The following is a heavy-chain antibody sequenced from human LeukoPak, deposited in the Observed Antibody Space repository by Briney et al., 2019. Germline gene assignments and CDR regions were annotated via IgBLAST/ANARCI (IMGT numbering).Heavy chain of an antibody. V-gene: IGHV1-46*01. CDR3: ARDIYTSGSLGY. J-gene: IGHJ4*02. Sequence: ASVKVSCKASGYSFTSYYIHWVRQAPGQGLEWMGIISPSGGSTSYAPKFQGRVTMTRDTSTSTVYMELSSLRSEDTAVYYCARDIYTSGSLGYWGQGTLVTVSS. CDR2: ISPSGGST. CDR1: GYSFTSYY. D-gene: IGHD3-10*01.